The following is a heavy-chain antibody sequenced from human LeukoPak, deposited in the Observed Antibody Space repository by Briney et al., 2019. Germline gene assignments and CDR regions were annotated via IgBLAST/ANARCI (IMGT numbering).Heavy chain of an antibody. CDR2: IRSKAYGGKT. J-gene: IGHJ4*02. Sequence: GGSLRLSCTASGFTFGDYAMSWFRQAPGKGLEWVGFIRSKAYGGKTEYAASVKGRFTISRDDSKSIAYLQMNSLKTEDTAVYYCTRVGVGQQLVPPHFDYWGQGTLVTVSS. D-gene: IGHD6-13*01. CDR3: TRVGVGQQLVPPHFDY. V-gene: IGHV3-49*03. CDR1: GFTFGDYA.